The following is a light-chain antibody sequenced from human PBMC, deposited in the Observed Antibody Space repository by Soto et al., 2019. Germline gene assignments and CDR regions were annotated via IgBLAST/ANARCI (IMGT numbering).Light chain of an antibody. Sequence: EIVLTQSPGTLSLSPGERATLSCRASQSVNSNFLAWYQQKPGQAPRLRISGASNRATGIPDRVSGRGAGTDCTRTISRLEPEDFAVYDCQQYGNSPRTVGQGTKVEIK. CDR3: QQYGNSPRT. CDR2: GAS. V-gene: IGKV3-20*01. J-gene: IGKJ1*01. CDR1: QSVNSNF.